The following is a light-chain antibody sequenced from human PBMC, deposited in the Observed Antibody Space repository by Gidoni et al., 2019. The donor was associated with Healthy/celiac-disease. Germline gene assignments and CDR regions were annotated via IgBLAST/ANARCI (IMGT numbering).Light chain of an antibody. CDR1: SSNIGAGYD. CDR3: QSYDSSLSGSRV. V-gene: IGLV1-40*01. J-gene: IGLJ3*02. Sequence: QSVLTQPPSVSGAPGQRVTISCTGSSSNIGAGYDVHWYQHLPGTAPKLPIYGNSHRPSGVPDRFSGSKSGTSASLAITGLQAEDEADYYCQSYDSSLSGSRVFGGGTKLTVL. CDR2: GNS.